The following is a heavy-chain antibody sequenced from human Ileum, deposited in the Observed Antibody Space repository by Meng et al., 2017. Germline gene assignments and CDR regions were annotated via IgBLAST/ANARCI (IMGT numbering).Heavy chain of an antibody. J-gene: IGHJ3*01. CDR1: DFTFSSYW. CDR3: TSFHL. CDR2: NKQDGSER. V-gene: IGHV3-7*01. Sequence: GESLKISCAAFDFTFSSYWVAWVRQAPGKGLEWVANNKQDGSERNYVDSVKGRFTISSDNAKNSLYLQMNSLRAEDTAVYYCTSFHLWGQGTMVTVSS.